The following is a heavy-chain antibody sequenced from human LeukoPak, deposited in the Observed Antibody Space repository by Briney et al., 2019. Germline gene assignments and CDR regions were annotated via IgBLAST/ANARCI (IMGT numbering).Heavy chain of an antibody. D-gene: IGHD3-9*01. J-gene: IGHJ4*02. CDR3: ARVVGRDILTGYYNLYFDN. V-gene: IGHV1-2*02. Sequence: ASVKVSCKASGYTFTGYYMHWVRQAPGQGLEWMGWINPNSGGTNYAQKFQGRVTITRDTSISTAYMELSRLRSDDTAVYYCARVVGRDILTGYYNLYFDNWGRGPLVTVPS. CDR2: INPNSGGT. CDR1: GYTFTGYY.